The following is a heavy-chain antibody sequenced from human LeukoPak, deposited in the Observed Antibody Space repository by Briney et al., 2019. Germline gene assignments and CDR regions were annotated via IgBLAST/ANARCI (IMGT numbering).Heavy chain of an antibody. J-gene: IGHJ3*02. CDR3: ARARDTYYYDSRGYYDASDI. Sequence: ASVKVSCKASGGTFSTYAINWVRQAPGQGLEWMGGIIPVFGTANYAQKFQGRVTITTDESTSTASMELSSLRSEDTAVYYCARARDTYYYDSRGYYDASDIWGQGTMVTVSS. CDR2: IIPVFGTA. V-gene: IGHV1-69*05. CDR1: GGTFSTYA. D-gene: IGHD3-22*01.